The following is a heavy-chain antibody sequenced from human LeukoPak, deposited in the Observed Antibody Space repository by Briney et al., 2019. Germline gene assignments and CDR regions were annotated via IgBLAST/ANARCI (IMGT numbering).Heavy chain of an antibody. CDR3: AKCVGLVDPFDY. J-gene: IGHJ4*02. Sequence: GGSLRLSCAASGFTVSNTYMSWVRQAPGKGLEWVAVIYSGGSTFYADTVKGRFTISRDNSKNTLYLQMKSLRAEDTAVYYCAKCVGLVDPFDYWGQGTLVTVSS. CDR1: GFTVSNTY. V-gene: IGHV3-53*01. CDR2: IYSGGST. D-gene: IGHD5-12*01.